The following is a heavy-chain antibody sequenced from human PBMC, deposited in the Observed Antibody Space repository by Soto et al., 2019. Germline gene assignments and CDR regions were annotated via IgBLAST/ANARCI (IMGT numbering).Heavy chain of an antibody. CDR1: GGSISSSSYC. Sequence: PSETLSLTCTVSGGSISSSSYCWGWIRQPPGKGLEWIGSIYYSGSTYYNPSLKSRVTISVDTSKNQFSLKLSSVTATDTAVYYCARQVRFLEWFVYYYMDVWGKGTTVTGSS. D-gene: IGHD3-3*01. CDR3: ARQVRFLEWFVYYYMDV. J-gene: IGHJ6*03. V-gene: IGHV4-39*01. CDR2: IYYSGST.